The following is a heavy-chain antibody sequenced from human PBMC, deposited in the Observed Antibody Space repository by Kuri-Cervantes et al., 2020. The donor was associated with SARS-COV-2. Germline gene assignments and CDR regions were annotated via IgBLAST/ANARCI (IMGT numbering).Heavy chain of an antibody. Sequence: GGSLRLSCAASGFTFSSYWMHWVRQAPGKGLVWAGFIISKAYGGTTEYAASVKGRFTISRDDSKSIAYLQMNSLETEDTAVYYCTRHDFWSGYYLDYWGQGTLVTVSS. J-gene: IGHJ4*02. CDR3: TRHDFWSGYYLDY. V-gene: IGHV3-49*04. D-gene: IGHD3-3*01. CDR2: IISKAYGGTT. CDR1: GFTFSSYW.